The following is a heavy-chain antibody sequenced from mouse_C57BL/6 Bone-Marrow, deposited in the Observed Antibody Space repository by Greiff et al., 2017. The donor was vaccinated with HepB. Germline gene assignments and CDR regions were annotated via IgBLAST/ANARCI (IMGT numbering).Heavy chain of an antibody. J-gene: IGHJ2*01. CDR3: ARGSLYESSHFDY. Sequence: QVQLQQPGAELVKPGASVKLSCKASGYTFTSYWMQWVKQRPGQGLEWIGEIDPSDSYTNYNQKFKGKATLTVDTSSSTAYLQLSSLTSEDSAVYYCARGSLYESSHFDYWGQGTTLTVSS. D-gene: IGHD1-1*01. CDR2: IDPSDSYT. V-gene: IGHV1-50*01. CDR1: GYTFTSYW.